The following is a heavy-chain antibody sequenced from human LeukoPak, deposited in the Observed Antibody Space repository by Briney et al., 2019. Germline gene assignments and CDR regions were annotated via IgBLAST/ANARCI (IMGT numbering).Heavy chain of an antibody. D-gene: IGHD5-18*01. V-gene: IGHV3-74*01. CDR1: GFTFTTYW. Sequence: GGSLRPSCAASGFTFTTYWMHWVRQAPGKGLVWVSHINSDGSITSYADSVKGRFTISRDNAKNTLYLQMNSLRAEDTAVYYCARDAVDTANAVWGQGTTVTVSS. CDR3: ARDAVDTANAV. CDR2: INSDGSIT. J-gene: IGHJ6*02.